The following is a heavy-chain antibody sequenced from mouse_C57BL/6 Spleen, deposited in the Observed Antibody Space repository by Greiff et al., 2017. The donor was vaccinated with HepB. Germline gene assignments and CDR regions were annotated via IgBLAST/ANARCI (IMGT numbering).Heavy chain of an antibody. D-gene: IGHD1-1*01. Sequence: EVKLQESGPGLVKPSQSLSLTCSVTGYSITSGYYWNWIRQFPGNKLEWMGYISYDGSNNYNPSLKNRISITRDTSKNQFFLKLNSVTTEDTATYYCAREGYYGSSFAYWGQGTLVTVSA. CDR2: ISYDGSN. CDR1: GYSITSGYY. J-gene: IGHJ3*01. V-gene: IGHV3-6*01. CDR3: AREGYYGSSFAY.